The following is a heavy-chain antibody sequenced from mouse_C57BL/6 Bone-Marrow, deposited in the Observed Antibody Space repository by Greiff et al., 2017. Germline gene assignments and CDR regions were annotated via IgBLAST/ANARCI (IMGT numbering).Heavy chain of an antibody. V-gene: IGHV1-72*01. J-gene: IGHJ2*01. Sequence: VQLHQSGAELVKPGASVKLSCKASGYTFTSYWMHLVKQRPGLGLEWIGRIDPNSGGTKYNEKFKSKATLTVDKPSSTAYMQLSSLTSEDSAVYYCARVQRSYYFDYWGQGTTLTVSS. D-gene: IGHD3-1*01. CDR3: ARVQRSYYFDY. CDR2: IDPNSGGT. CDR1: GYTFTSYW.